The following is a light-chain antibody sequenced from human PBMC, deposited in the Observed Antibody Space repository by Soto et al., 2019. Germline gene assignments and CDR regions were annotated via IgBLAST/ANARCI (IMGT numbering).Light chain of an antibody. CDR3: CSYAGTGSYV. V-gene: IGLV2-23*01. CDR2: EGS. CDR1: SNDVGSYNV. Sequence: QSALTQPASVSGSPGQSITISCTGTSNDVGSYNVVSWYQQHPGKAPKLVIYEGSKRPSGVSNRFSGSQSGNTASLTISGLQAEDEADYYCCSYAGTGSYVFGTGTKVTVL. J-gene: IGLJ1*01.